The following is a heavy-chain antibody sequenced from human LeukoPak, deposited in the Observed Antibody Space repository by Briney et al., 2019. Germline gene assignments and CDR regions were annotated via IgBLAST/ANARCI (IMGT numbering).Heavy chain of an antibody. J-gene: IGHJ4*02. CDR2: IKQDGSEK. V-gene: IGHV3-7*01. Sequence: PGGSLRLSCAASGFTFSSYLMSWVRQAPGKGLEGVANIKQDGSEKYYVDSVKGRFTISRDNAKNSLYLQMNSLRAEDTAVYYCARDGSRGNLVTAPDYWGQGTLVTVSS. CDR1: GFTFSSYL. D-gene: IGHD2-21*02. CDR3: ARDGSRGNLVTAPDY.